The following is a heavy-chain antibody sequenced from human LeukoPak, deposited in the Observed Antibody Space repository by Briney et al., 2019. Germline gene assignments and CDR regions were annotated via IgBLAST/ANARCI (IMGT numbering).Heavy chain of an antibody. D-gene: IGHD3-22*01. CDR2: IHHGGST. Sequence: PSETLSLTCTVSGGSISSYLWSWIRQPPGKGLQWIGYIHHGGSTNYNPSLKSRVTISVDRSKNQFSLKLSSVTAAGTAVYYCARGAYYDSSGYYFDYWGQGTLVTVSS. J-gene: IGHJ4*02. V-gene: IGHV4-59*01. CDR3: ARGAYYDSSGYYFDY. CDR1: GGSISSYL.